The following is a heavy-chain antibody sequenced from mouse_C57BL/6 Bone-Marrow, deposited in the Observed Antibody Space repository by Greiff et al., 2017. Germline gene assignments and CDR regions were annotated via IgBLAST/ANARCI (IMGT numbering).Heavy chain of an antibody. D-gene: IGHD3-2*02. CDR2: INPNYGTT. J-gene: IGHJ4*01. CDR3: ARRGSGPYARDY. V-gene: IGHV1-39*01. CDR1: GYSFPDYN. Sequence: EVKLVESGPELVKPGASVKISCKASGYSFPDYNMNWVKQSHGKSLEWIGVINPNYGTTSYNQKFKGKATLTVDQSSSPAYMQLNSLTSEDSAVYYCARRGSGPYARDYWGQGTSGTVSA.